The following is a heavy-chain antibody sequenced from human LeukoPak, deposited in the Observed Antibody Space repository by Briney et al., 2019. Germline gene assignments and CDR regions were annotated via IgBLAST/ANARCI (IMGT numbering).Heavy chain of an antibody. Sequence: SETLSLTCAVYGGSFSGYYWSWLRQPPGKGLEWLGEINHSGSTNYNPSLKSRVTISVDTSKNQFSLKLSSVTAADTAVYYCARKRSVLRYFDWLLSLAYMDVWGKGTTVTISS. CDR3: ARKRSVLRYFDWLLSLAYMDV. CDR1: GGSFSGYY. V-gene: IGHV4-34*01. D-gene: IGHD3-9*01. CDR2: INHSGST. J-gene: IGHJ6*03.